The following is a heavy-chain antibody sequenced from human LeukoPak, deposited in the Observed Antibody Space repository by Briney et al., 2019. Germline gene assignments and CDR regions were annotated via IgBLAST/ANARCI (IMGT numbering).Heavy chain of an antibody. CDR1: GYTLTELS. CDR3: ATDHRSLSSTSPDY. CDR2: FDPEDGET. J-gene: IGHJ4*02. Sequence: ASVKVSCKVSGYTLTELSMDWVRQAPGKGLEWMGGFDPEDGETIYAQKFQGRVTMTEDTSTDTAYMELSSLRSEDTAVYYCATDHRSLSSTSPDYWGQGTLVTVSS. D-gene: IGHD2-2*01. V-gene: IGHV1-24*01.